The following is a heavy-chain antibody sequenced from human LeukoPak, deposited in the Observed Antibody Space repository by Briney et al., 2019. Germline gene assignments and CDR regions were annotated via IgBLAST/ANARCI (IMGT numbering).Heavy chain of an antibody. D-gene: IGHD2-21*02. CDR2: IIPIFGTA. J-gene: IGHJ6*02. Sequence: SVKVSCKASGGTFISYAISWVRQARGQGLEWMGGIIPIFGTANYAQKFQGRVTITADESTSTAYMELSSLRSEDTAVYYCARGLIVVVTAISYYYYGMDVWGQGTTVTVSS. CDR3: ARGLIVVVTAISYYYYGMDV. CDR1: GGTFISYA. V-gene: IGHV1-69*13.